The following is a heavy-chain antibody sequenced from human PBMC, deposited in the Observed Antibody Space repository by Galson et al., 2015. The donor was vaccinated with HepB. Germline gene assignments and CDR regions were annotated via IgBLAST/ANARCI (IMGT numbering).Heavy chain of an antibody. CDR1: GFTFSNYG. D-gene: IGHD1-26*01. J-gene: IGHJ4*02. V-gene: IGHV3-30*03. CDR3: AGHLSGRYRGQAEYYLDY. CDR2: ISYDGSYK. Sequence: SLRLSCAASGFTFSNYGMHWVRQAPGKGLEWVALISYDGSYKYYGDSVKGRFTISRDNSKNTLYLQMNSLRAEDTAVYYCAGHLSGRYRGQAEYYLDYWGQGTLVTVSS.